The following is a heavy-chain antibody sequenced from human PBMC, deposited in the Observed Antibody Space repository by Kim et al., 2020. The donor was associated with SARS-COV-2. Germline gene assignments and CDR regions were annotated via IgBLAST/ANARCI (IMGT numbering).Heavy chain of an antibody. CDR3: AREGYCSGGSCYGKATKGDAFDI. D-gene: IGHD2-15*01. Sequence: SETLSLTCTVSGGSISSYYWSWIRQPPGKGLEWIGYIYYSGSTNYNPSLKRRVTISVDTSKNQFSLKLSSVTAADTAVYYCAREGYCSGGSCYGKATKGDAFDIWGQGTMVTVSS. J-gene: IGHJ3*02. CDR1: GGSISSYY. CDR2: IYYSGST. V-gene: IGHV4-59*13.